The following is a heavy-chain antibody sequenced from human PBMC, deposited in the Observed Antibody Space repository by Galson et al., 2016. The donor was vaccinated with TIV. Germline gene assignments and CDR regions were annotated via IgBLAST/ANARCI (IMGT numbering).Heavy chain of an antibody. D-gene: IGHD4-17*01. CDR1: GYNFTNYW. Sequence: QSGAEVKRPGESLRISCKTSGYNFTNYWIIWVRQVPGKGLEWVGRIDPEDSYTEYISSFQGHVTISSDQSIATSYLQWGSLTASDTAMYYCAKPHYRDGDYWGLGTLVTVSS. J-gene: IGHJ4*02. V-gene: IGHV5-10-1*01. CDR2: IDPEDSYT. CDR3: AKPHYRDGDY.